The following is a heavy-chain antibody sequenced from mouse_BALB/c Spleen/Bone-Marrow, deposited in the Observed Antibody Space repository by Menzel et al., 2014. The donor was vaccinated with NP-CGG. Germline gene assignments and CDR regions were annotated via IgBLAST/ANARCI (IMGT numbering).Heavy chain of an antibody. Sequence: EVKLLESGPGLVKPSQSLSLTCTVTGYSITSDYAWNWIRQFPGNKLEWMGYISYSGSTSYNPSLKSRISITRDTSKNQFFLQLNSVTTEDTSTYYWAYGDAPAWFAYCGQGTLVTVSA. V-gene: IGHV3-2*02. CDR2: ISYSGST. CDR3: AYGDAPAWFAY. D-gene: IGHD1-1*01. J-gene: IGHJ3*01. CDR1: GYSITSDYA.